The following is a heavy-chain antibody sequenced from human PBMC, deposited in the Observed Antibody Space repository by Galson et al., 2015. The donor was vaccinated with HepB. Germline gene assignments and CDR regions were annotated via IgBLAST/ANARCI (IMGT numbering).Heavy chain of an antibody. Sequence: SLRLSCAASGFTFSGYDINWVRQAPGKGLEWVSYISSSNGNTYYAQYVKVRFTSTRDNAKSSLYLQLNSLRAEDTAVYYCARGGYCTNGRCFAAFDYWGQGTLVTVSS. CDR1: GFTFSGYD. V-gene: IGHV3-48*03. J-gene: IGHJ4*02. CDR2: ISSSNGNT. D-gene: IGHD2-8*01. CDR3: ARGGYCTNGRCFAAFDY.